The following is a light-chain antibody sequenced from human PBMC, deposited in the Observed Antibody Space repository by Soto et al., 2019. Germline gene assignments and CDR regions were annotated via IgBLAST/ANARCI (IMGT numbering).Light chain of an antibody. CDR3: QKYDSAPPT. V-gene: IGKV1-27*01. CDR2: AAS. J-gene: IGKJ1*01. Sequence: DIQMTQSPSSLSASLGDRVTITCRASQGIGIYLAWYQQKPGKVPKLLIYAASTFQSGLPSRFSGRGSGTDFTLNISSLQPEDVATYYCQKYDSAPPTFGQGTRVEL. CDR1: QGIGIY.